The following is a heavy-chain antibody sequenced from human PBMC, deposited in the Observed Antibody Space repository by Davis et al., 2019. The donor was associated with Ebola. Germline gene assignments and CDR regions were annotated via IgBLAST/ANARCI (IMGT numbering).Heavy chain of an antibody. CDR2: IYYSGST. J-gene: IGHJ4*02. Sequence: MPSETLSLTCTVSGGSISSSSYYWGWIRQPPGKGLEWIGSIYYSGSTYYNPSLKSRITISVDTSKNQFSLKLSSVTAADTAVYYCARGTVTIFGLDYWGQGTLVTVSS. CDR1: GGSISSSSYY. V-gene: IGHV4-39*07. CDR3: ARGTVTIFGLDY. D-gene: IGHD3-3*01.